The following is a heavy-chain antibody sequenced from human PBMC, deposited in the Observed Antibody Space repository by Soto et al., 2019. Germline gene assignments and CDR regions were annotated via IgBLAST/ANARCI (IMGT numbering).Heavy chain of an antibody. J-gene: IGHJ4*02. V-gene: IGHV4-39*01. Sequence: PSEDLCLPCTGSGGSLITNNYLWGWIRHAPKRGLELIGSISYSGRTYDNPSLQSRVTISIDASKNQFSLKLTSVTTADTSIYYCARRRASDYGGNHHPYFFDRWGQGTSVTGSS. D-gene: IGHD4-17*01. CDR2: ISYSGRT. CDR1: GGSLITNNYL. CDR3: ARRRASDYGGNHHPYFFDR.